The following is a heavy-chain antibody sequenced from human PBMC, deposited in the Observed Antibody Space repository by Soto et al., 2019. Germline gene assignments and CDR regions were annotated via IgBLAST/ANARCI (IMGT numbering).Heavy chain of an antibody. Sequence: VGSLRLSCAASGFTFSSYGMHWVRQAPGKGLEWVAVIWYDGSNKYYADSVKGRFTISRDNSKNTLYLQMNSLRAEDTAVYYCALIVEFAAFDIWGQGTMVTVSS. D-gene: IGHD3-22*01. CDR2: IWYDGSNK. CDR3: ALIVEFAAFDI. V-gene: IGHV3-33*01. CDR1: GFTFSSYG. J-gene: IGHJ3*02.